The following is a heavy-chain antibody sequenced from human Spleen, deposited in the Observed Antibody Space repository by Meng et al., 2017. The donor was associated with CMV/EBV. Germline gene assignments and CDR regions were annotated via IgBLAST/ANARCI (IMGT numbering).Heavy chain of an antibody. CDR2: ISGSNGDGST. CDR3: AREGDWGGYFDH. CDR1: GFTFSNYA. Sequence: GESLKISCVVSGFTFSNYAMSWVRQAPGKGLEWVSGISGSNGDGSTYYADSVKGRFTISRDNAKNTLYLQMNSLRAEDTAVYYCAREGDWGGYFDHWGQGMLVTVSS. V-gene: IGHV3-23*01. D-gene: IGHD7-27*01. J-gene: IGHJ4*02.